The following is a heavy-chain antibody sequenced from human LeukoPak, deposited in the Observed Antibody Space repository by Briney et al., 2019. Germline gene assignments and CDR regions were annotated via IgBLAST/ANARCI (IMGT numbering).Heavy chain of an antibody. V-gene: IGHV3-7*01. D-gene: IGHD2-21*01. CDR3: ARRGGYSLFDY. Sequence: GGSLRLSCAASGFTFSSYWMSWVRQAPGKGLEGVANMKYDGSEIYYVDSVKGRFTTSRENAMNSLFLKMNSLRAEDTAVYYCARRGGYSLFDYWGQGTLVTVSS. CDR2: MKYDGSEI. CDR1: GFTFSSYW. J-gene: IGHJ4*02.